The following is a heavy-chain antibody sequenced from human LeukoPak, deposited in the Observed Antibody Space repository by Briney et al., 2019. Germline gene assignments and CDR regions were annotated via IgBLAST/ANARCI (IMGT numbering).Heavy chain of an antibody. CDR1: GGSISSSSYY. J-gene: IGHJ6*03. CDR3: ARHYGSGSGYYYYYMDV. Sequence: PSETLSLTRTVSGGSISSSSYYWGWIRQPPGKGLEWIGSIYYSGSTYYNPSLKSRVTISVDTSKNQFSLKLSSVTAADTAVYYCARHYGSGSGYYYYYMDVWGKGTTVTVSS. D-gene: IGHD3-10*01. V-gene: IGHV4-39*01. CDR2: IYYSGST.